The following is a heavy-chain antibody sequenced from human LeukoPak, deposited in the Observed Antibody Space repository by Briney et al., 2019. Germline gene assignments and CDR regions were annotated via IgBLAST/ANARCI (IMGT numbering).Heavy chain of an antibody. CDR1: GFSFSVYW. D-gene: IGHD4-17*01. V-gene: IGHV3-74*01. J-gene: IGHJ4*02. CDR3: AKMTTVTNELDY. Sequence: GGSLRLSCAASGFSFSVYWMHWVRQAPGKGPVWVSRIKTGGSITDYADFVKGRFTISRDNAKNTLYLQMNSLGAEDTAVYYCAKMTTVTNELDYWGQGTLVTVSS. CDR2: IKTGGSIT.